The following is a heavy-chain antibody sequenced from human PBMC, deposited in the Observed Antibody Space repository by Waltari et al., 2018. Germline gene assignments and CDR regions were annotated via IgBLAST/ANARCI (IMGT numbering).Heavy chain of an antibody. CDR2: IYPGDSDT. D-gene: IGHD6-19*01. CDR3: ARHGYSSGWSPFDY. J-gene: IGHJ4*02. Sequence: EVQLVQSGAEVKKPGESLKISCKGPGYSFTSYWPGSVRPLPGKGLEWMGIIYPGDSDTRYSPSFQGQVTISADKSISTAYLQWSSLKASDTAMYYCARHGYSSGWSPFDYWGQGTLVTVSS. CDR1: GYSFTSYW. V-gene: IGHV5-51*01.